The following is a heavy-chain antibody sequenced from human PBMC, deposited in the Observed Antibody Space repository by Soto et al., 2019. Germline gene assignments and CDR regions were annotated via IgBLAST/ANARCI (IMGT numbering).Heavy chain of an antibody. V-gene: IGHV3-21*01. CDR1: GFTFTRYS. CDR3: AKGPRQLLSQTKYYYYYYGMDV. Sequence: GGSLRLSCAASGFTFTRYSMNWVRQAPGKGLEWVSSISSTTHYIYYADSMRGRFTISRDNSKNTLYLQMNSLRAEDTAVYYCAKGPRQLLSQTKYYYYYYGMDVWGQGTTVTVSS. D-gene: IGHD2-2*01. CDR2: ISSTTHYI. J-gene: IGHJ6*02.